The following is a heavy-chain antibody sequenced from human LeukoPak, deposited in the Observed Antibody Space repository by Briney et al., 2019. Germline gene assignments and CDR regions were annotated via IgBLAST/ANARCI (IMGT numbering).Heavy chain of an antibody. CDR2: ISYDGSNK. V-gene: IGHV3-30-3*01. Sequence: PGGSLRLSCGASGFTFSSYAMHWVRQAPGKGLEWVAVISYDGSNKYYADSVKGRFTISRDNSKNTLYLQMNSLRAEDTAVYYCARDSHPYCSGGSCYSGFKDYWGQGTLVTVSS. J-gene: IGHJ4*02. CDR1: GFTFSSYA. CDR3: ARDSHPYCSGGSCYSGFKDY. D-gene: IGHD2-15*01.